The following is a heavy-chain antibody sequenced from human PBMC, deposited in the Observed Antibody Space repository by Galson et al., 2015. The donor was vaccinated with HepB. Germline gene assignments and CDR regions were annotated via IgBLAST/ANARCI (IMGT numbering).Heavy chain of an antibody. CDR2: ISYDGSNK. Sequence: SLRLSCAASGFTFSSYGMHWVRQAPGKGLEWVAVISYDGSNKYYADSVKGRFTISRDNSKNTLYLQMNSLRAEDTAVYYCAKGGVAGTPPNGYWGQGTLVTVSS. CDR1: GFTFSSYG. V-gene: IGHV3-30*18. CDR3: AKGGVAGTPPNGY. D-gene: IGHD6-19*01. J-gene: IGHJ4*02.